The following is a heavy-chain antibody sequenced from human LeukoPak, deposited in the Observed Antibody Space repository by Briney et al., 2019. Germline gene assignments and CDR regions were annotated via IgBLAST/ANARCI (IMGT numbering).Heavy chain of an antibody. V-gene: IGHV3-23*01. Sequence: PGGSLRLSCAASGFPFSSYAMSWVRQAPGKGLDWVSGISGGGGSTYYADAVKGRFTISRDNSKNTLYLQMNSLRGEDTAVYYCAKGHSHGDFYFEYWGQGTLVTVSS. D-gene: IGHD4-17*01. J-gene: IGHJ4*02. CDR3: AKGHSHGDFYFEY. CDR2: ISGGGGST. CDR1: GFPFSSYA.